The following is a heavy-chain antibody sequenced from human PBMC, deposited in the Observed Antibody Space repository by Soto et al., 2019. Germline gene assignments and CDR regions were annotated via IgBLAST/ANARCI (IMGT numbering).Heavy chain of an antibody. V-gene: IGHV3-7*05. D-gene: IGHD4-17*01. CDR2: INQDESEK. J-gene: IGHJ4*02. CDR3: ARPGDYSFDS. CDR1: GFTFNRHW. Sequence: GGSLRLSCVASGFTFNRHWMSWVRQAPGKGLEWVASINQDESEKYYVDSVKGRFTISRDNAHNSLYLSLYLQMNSLRAEDTAVYYCARPGDYSFDSWGQGTLVTVSS.